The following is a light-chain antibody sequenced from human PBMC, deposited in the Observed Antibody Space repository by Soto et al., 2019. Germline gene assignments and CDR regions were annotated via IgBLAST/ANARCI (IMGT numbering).Light chain of an antibody. CDR2: GNS. J-gene: IGLJ2*01. CDR1: SSNIGINT. CDR3: QSYDSSLSVV. V-gene: IGLV1-40*01. Sequence: QSVLTQPPSASGTPGQRVTISCSGSSSNIGINTVSWYQQLPRAAPKLLIYGNSNRPSGVPDRFSGSKSGTSASLAITGLQAEDEADYYCQSYDSSLSVVFGGGTKLTVL.